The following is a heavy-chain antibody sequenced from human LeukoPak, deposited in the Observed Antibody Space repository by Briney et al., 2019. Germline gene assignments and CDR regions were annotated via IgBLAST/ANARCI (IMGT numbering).Heavy chain of an antibody. CDR1: GYTLTELS. CDR3: ARGYYYDVYTNHFDN. V-gene: IGHV1-24*01. D-gene: IGHD3-22*01. J-gene: IGHJ4*02. Sequence: ASVKVSCKVSGYTLTELSMHWVRQAPGKGLEWMGGFDPEDGETIYAQKFQGRVTMTEDTSTDTAYMELSSLRSEDTALYYCARGYYYDVYTNHFDNWGQGTQVTVSS. CDR2: FDPEDGET.